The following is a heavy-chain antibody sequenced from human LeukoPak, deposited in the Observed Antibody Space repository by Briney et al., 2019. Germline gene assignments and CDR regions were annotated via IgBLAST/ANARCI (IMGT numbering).Heavy chain of an antibody. V-gene: IGHV4-59*01. CDR2: KYYDGNSGNT. D-gene: IGHD1-1*01. CDR1: GVSMSYYY. CDR3: VRPDSARTKYRFDY. J-gene: IGHJ4*02. Sequence: AETLSLTCTVSGVSMSYYYWTWIRQTPGKGLEWVGYKYYDGNSGNTNYNPSLESRVTISGDTSKNHVSLNLTSVTAADTAVYYCVRPDSARTKYRFDYWGQGALVTVSS.